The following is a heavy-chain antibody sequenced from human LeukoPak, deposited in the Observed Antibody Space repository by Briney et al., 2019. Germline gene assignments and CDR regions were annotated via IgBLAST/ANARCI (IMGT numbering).Heavy chain of an antibody. V-gene: IGHV3-7*01. J-gene: IGHJ4*02. Sequence: AGESLRLSCAASGFTFSSYWMSWVRQAPGKGLEWVAKMKQDGSERYYVDSVKGRFTISRDNAKNSLYLQMNSLRAEDTAVYYCARGGADLWSGSHYFDYWGQGTLVTVSS. CDR3: ARGGADLWSGSHYFDY. CDR1: GFTFSSYW. D-gene: IGHD3-3*01. CDR2: MKQDGSER.